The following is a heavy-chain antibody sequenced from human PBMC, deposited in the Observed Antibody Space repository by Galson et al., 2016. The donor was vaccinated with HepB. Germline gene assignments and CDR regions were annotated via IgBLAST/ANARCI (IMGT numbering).Heavy chain of an antibody. Sequence: SVKVSCKASGFTFNNYAIHWVRQAPGQRPEWMGGINTGKGNTKYSRSFQGRVTFTRDTSANTTYMELNTLSLEDTAIYYCARERATISFSGSSLGHWGQGTLVTVSS. CDR1: GFTFNNYA. CDR3: ARERATISFSGSSLGH. J-gene: IGHJ1*01. V-gene: IGHV1-3*04. D-gene: IGHD5-12*01. CDR2: INTGKGNT.